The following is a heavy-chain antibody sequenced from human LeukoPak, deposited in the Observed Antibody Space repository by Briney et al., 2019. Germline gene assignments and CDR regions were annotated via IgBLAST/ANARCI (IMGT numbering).Heavy chain of an antibody. J-gene: IGHJ3*02. D-gene: IGHD6-6*01. CDR2: INHSGST. Sequence: SETLSLTCAVYGGSFSGYYWSWIRQPPGKGLEWIGEINHSGSTNYNPSLKSRVTISVDTSKNQFSLKLSSVTAADTAVYYCAHSHSSPDAFDIWGQGTMATVSS. V-gene: IGHV4-34*01. CDR3: AHSHSSPDAFDI. CDR1: GGSFSGYY.